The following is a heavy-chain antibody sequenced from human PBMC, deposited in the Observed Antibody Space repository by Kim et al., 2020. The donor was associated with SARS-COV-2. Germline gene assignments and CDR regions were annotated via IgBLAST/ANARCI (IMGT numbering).Heavy chain of an antibody. CDR2: INHSGST. CDR1: GGSFSGYY. CDR3: SRGVIFEWLPYYFYY. J-gene: IGHJ4*02. V-gene: IGHV4-34*01. D-gene: IGHD3-3*01. Sequence: SETLSLTCAVYGGSFSGYYWSWFRQHPGKGLEWCGEINHSGSTNYNPSLKSRVTISLDTSKNQLSLMLSSATAADTAAYYCSRGVIFEWLPYYFYYWGQG.